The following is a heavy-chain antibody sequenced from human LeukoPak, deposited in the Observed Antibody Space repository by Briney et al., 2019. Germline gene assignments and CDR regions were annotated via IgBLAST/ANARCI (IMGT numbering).Heavy chain of an antibody. CDR3: AKYLWFGGSAFDS. CDR1: GFTFKNSA. D-gene: IGHD3-10*01. Sequence: GGSLRLSCAASGFTFKNSAMSWVRQAPGRGLEWVSTISGSRDNSYYADSVKGRFTISRDFSQNTLYLEMNSLTADDTALYYCAKYLWFGGSAFDSWGQGTLVTVSS. J-gene: IGHJ4*01. V-gene: IGHV3-23*01. CDR2: ISGSRDNS.